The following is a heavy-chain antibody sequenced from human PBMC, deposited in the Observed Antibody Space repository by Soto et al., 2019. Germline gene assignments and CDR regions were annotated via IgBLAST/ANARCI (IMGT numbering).Heavy chain of an antibody. CDR3: AKDIGFQQHLFVFDN. V-gene: IGHV1-69*13. J-gene: IGHJ4*02. CDR1: GGTFSNYA. Sequence: GASVKVSCKDSGGTFSNYAFSWVRQAPGQGLEWMGGILPIFTTATYAPKFQDRVTITADESTSTVCMDLSSLRSEDTALYYCAKDIGFQQHLFVFDNWGQGTLVTVSS. CDR2: ILPIFTTA. D-gene: IGHD6-13*01.